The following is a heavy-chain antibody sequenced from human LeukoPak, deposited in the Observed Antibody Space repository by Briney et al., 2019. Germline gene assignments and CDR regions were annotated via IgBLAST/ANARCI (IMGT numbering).Heavy chain of an antibody. CDR3: TGPPD. CDR2: IKSKSDGGTT. J-gene: IGHJ4*02. CDR1: GLSVSDAW. V-gene: IGHV3-15*01. Sequence: GGSLRLSCAASGLSVSDAWMSWVRQAPGKGLEWVGRIKSKSDGGTTDYVASVKGRFTISRDDSKNTLYLQMNSLKTEDTAVYYCTGPPDWGQGTLVTVFS.